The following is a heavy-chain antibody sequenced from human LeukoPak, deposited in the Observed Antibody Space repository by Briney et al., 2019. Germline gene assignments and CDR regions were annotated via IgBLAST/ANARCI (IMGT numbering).Heavy chain of an antibody. V-gene: IGHV1-69*02. CDR2: ITPIIDVS. Sequence: ASVKVSCKASGDTLNTHIITWVRQAPGQGLEWMGKITPIIDVSKYAQKFQGRLTITADKSTATVYMELSGLKSEDTAVYYCARVNLRGSQYNWFDPWGQGTLVTVSS. D-gene: IGHD1-1*01. CDR1: GDTLNTHI. J-gene: IGHJ5*02. CDR3: ARVNLRGSQYNWFDP.